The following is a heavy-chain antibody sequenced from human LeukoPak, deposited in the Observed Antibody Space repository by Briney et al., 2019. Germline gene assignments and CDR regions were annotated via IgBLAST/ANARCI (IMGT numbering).Heavy chain of an antibody. CDR1: GGIFNSKA. V-gene: IGHV1-69*01. Sequence: SVKVSCKASGGIFNSKALSWVRQAPGQGLEWMGGIIPMFRTANYGQKFQGRDTITADDSTSTGYMELSSLRSEDTAVFYCAYLSASNTGAFDVWGQGTVVTVSS. D-gene: IGHD2-8*02. CDR2: IIPMFRTA. J-gene: IGHJ3*01. CDR3: AYLSASNTGAFDV.